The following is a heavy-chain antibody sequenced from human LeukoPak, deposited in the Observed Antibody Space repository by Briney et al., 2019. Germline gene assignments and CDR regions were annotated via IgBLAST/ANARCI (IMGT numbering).Heavy chain of an antibody. J-gene: IGHJ4*02. CDR2: IYYSGST. Sequence: PSETLSLTCTVSGGSISSYYWSWIRQPPGKGLEWIAYIYYSGSTNYNPSLKSRVTISVDTSKNQFSLKLRSVTAADTAVYYCARDNIVVVAATKAYYFDYWGQGTLVTVSS. CDR3: ARDNIVVVAATKAYYFDY. V-gene: IGHV4-59*12. D-gene: IGHD2-15*01. CDR1: GGSISSYY.